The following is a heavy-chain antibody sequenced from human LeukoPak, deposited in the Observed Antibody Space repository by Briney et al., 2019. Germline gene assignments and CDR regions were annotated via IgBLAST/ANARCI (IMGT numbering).Heavy chain of an antibody. CDR1: GGTFSSYA. V-gene: IGHV1-69*01. CDR2: IIPILGTA. J-gene: IGHJ4*02. Sequence: SVKVSCKASGGTFSSYAISWVRQAPGQGLEWMGGIIPILGTANYAQKFQGRVTITADESTSTAYMELSSLRSEDTAVYYCARDLGNPGGGFDYWGQGTLVTVSS. D-gene: IGHD3-16*01. CDR3: ARDLGNPGGGFDY.